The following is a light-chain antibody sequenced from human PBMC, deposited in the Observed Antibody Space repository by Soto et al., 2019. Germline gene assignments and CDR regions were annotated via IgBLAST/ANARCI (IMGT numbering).Light chain of an antibody. J-gene: IGKJ4*01. CDR2: AAS. CDR3: QQTYTTPVT. Sequence: DIQMTQSPSSQSASVGDRVTITCRSSQSISTFLNWYQQKVGKAPKLLIYAASSLQSGVPSRFSGSGSGKDFTLTISSLQPEDFATYYCQQTYTTPVTFGGGTKVEIK. CDR1: QSISTF. V-gene: IGKV1-39*01.